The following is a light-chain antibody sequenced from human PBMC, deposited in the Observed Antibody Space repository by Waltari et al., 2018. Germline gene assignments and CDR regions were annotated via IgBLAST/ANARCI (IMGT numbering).Light chain of an antibody. Sequence: DIQRTQSPSSLSASVGDRVTITCRASQGISNYLNWYQQKPGKAPKRLIYDASSLQRGAPSRFSGSGSGTVFTLTISSLQPEDFATYYCLQYKSAPLTFGGGTKVEIK. CDR3: LQYKSAPLT. V-gene: IGKV1-17*01. CDR2: DAS. CDR1: QGISNY. J-gene: IGKJ4*01.